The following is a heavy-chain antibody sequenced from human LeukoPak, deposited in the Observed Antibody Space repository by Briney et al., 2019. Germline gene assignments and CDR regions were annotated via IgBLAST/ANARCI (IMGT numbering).Heavy chain of an antibody. CDR3: ARDSSGWVNWFDP. V-gene: IGHV1-2*02. Sequence: ASLKVSCKASGYTFTGYYMHWVRQAPGQGLEWMGWINPNSGGTNYAQKFQGRVTMTRDTSISTAYMELSRLRSDDTAVYYCARDSSGWVNWFDPWGQGTLVTVSS. D-gene: IGHD6-19*01. CDR2: INPNSGGT. J-gene: IGHJ5*02. CDR1: GYTFTGYY.